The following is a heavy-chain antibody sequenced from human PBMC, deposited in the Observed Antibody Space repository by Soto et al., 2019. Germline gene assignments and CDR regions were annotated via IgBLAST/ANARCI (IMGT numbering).Heavy chain of an antibody. CDR1: GYTFTSYA. CDR2: INAGNGNT. V-gene: IGHV1-3*01. CDR3: ARDSPYSSSWNHYFDY. D-gene: IGHD6-13*01. Sequence: VASVKVSCKASGYTFTSYAMHWVRQAPGQRLEWMGWINAGNGNTKYSQKFQGRVTITRDTSASTAYMELSSLRSEDTAVYYCARDSPYSSSWNHYFDYWGQGTLVTVSS. J-gene: IGHJ4*02.